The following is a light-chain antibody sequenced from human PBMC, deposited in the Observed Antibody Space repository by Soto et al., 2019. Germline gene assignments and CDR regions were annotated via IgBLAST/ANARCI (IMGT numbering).Light chain of an antibody. CDR2: EVT. V-gene: IGLV2-8*01. CDR3: SSYAGSNNLV. Sequence: QSALTQPPSASGSPGQSVTISCTGTSRDVGGYNYVSWNQQYPGKAPKLMIYEVTKRPSGVPDRFSGSKSGNTASLTVSGLQAEDEADYYCSSYAGSNNLVFGGGTKLTVL. CDR1: SRDVGGYNY. J-gene: IGLJ2*01.